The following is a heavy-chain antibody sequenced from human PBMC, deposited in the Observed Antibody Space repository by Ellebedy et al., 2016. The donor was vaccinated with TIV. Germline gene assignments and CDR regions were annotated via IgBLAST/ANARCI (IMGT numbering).Heavy chain of an antibody. CDR3: ARRALFGYSPDY. CDR1: GGSISSGGFY. J-gene: IGHJ4*02. D-gene: IGHD5-12*01. V-gene: IGHV4-31*03. Sequence: SETLSLAXTVSGGSISSGGFYWSWIRQFPGKGLEWIGYIYYSGNTDYNPSLKSRVSISGDTSKNQFSLKLSSVTAADTAMYYCARRALFGYSPDYWGQGTLVTVSS. CDR2: IYYSGNT.